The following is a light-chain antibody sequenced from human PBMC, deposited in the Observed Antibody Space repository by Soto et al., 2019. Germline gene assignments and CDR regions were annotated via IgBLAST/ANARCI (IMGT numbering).Light chain of an antibody. CDR3: QQYYSTPLT. CDR2: WAS. V-gene: IGKV4-1*01. CDR1: QSVLYSSNNKNY. J-gene: IGKJ4*01. Sequence: DIVMTQSPDSLAVSLGERATINCKSSQSVLYSSNNKNYLAWYQQKPGQPPKLLIYWASTRESGVPDRFSGSGSGREFTLTSSSLQAEDVAVYYCQQYYSTPLTFGGGTKVEIK.